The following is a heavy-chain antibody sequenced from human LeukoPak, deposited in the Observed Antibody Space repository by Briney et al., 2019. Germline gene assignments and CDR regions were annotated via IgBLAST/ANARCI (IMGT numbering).Heavy chain of an antibody. D-gene: IGHD2-2*01. J-gene: IGHJ4*02. Sequence: ASVKVSCKASGYTFSSYDINWVRQATGQGLEWMGWMNPNSGHTDYAQKFQGRVTMTGNTSISTAYMEVSSLRSEDTAVYYCARRYCSSTSCHYFDYWGQGTLVTVSS. CDR2: MNPNSGHT. CDR3: ARRYCSSTSCHYFDY. V-gene: IGHV1-8*01. CDR1: GYTFSSYD.